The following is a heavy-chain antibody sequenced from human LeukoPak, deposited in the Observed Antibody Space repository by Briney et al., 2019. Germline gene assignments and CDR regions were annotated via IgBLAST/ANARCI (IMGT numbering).Heavy chain of an antibody. D-gene: IGHD2-8*01. Sequence: GGSLRLSRAASGFTFSNYWMSWVRQAPGKGLEWVANIKQDGSETYYVDSVKGRFTISRDNAKNSLFLQMNSLTAEDTAVYYCARKGGTRGPLNYWGQGTLVTVSS. V-gene: IGHV3-7*01. CDR2: IKQDGSET. J-gene: IGHJ4*02. CDR3: ARKGGTRGPLNY. CDR1: GFTFSNYW.